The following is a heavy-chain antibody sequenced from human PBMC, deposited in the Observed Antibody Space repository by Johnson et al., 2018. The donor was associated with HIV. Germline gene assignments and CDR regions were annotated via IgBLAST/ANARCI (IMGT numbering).Heavy chain of an antibody. J-gene: IGHJ3*02. V-gene: IGHV3-7*01. CDR3: ARETGDPVVPAARDAFDI. CDR2: IKQDGSEK. D-gene: IGHD2-2*01. CDR1: GFTFSSYW. Sequence: EVQLVESGGGLVQPGGSLRLSCAASGFTFSSYWMSWVRQAPGKGLEWVANIKQDGSEKYYVASVKGRFTISRDNAKNSLYLQMNSLRAEDTAVYYCARETGDPVVPAARDAFDIWGQGTMVTVSS.